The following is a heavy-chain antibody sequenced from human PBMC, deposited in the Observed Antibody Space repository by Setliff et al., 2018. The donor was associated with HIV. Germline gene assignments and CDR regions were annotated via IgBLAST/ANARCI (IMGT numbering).Heavy chain of an antibody. V-gene: IGHV1-18*01. D-gene: IGHD5-18*01. Sequence: ASVKVSCKASGYTFSNYGISWVRQAPGQGLEWMGWISPYNGNTNYVQKFQGRVTMTGDTSTSTVYMDLSSLRSEDTAVYYCARDGGYSSPYYFHYWGQGTLVTVSS. CDR2: ISPYNGNT. J-gene: IGHJ4*02. CDR3: ARDGGYSSPYYFHY. CDR1: GYTFSNYG.